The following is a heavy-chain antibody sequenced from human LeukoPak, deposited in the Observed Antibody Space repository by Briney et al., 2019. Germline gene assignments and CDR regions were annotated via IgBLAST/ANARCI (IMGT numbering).Heavy chain of an antibody. J-gene: IGHJ4*02. CDR2: IYTSGST. D-gene: IGHD6-13*01. V-gene: IGHV4-61*02. CDR1: GGSISSGSYY. CDR3: ARSPIVAAGTQGFDY. Sequence: PSQTLSLTCTVSGGSISSGSYYWSWIRQPAGKGLEWIGRIYTSGSTNYNPSLKSRVTISVDTSKNQFSLKLSSVTAADTAVYYCARSPIVAAGTQGFDYWGQGTLVTVSS.